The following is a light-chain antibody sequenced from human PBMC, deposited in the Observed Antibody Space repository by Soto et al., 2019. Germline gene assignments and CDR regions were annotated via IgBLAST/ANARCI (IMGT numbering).Light chain of an antibody. J-gene: IGLJ2*01. CDR3: SSYTSSSTFVV. V-gene: IGLV2-14*01. CDR2: EVS. Sequence: HSALTQPASVSGSPGQSITISCTGTSSDVGGYNYVSWYQQQPGKAPKLRIYEVSNRPSGVSNRFSGSKSGNTASLTLSGLQVEDEADYYCSSYTSSSTFVVFGGGTQVTVL. CDR1: SSDVGGYNY.